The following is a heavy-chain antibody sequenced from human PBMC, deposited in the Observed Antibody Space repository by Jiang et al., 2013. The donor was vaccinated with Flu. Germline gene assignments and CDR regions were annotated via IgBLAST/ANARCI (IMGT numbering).Heavy chain of an antibody. CDR3: ARDGYCSSTSCALGAY. CDR1: GYTFTSYY. V-gene: IGHV1-46*03. Sequence: GAEVKKPGASVKVSCKASGYTFTSYYMHWVRQAPGQGLEWMGIINPSGGSTSYAQKFQGRVTMTRDTSTSTVYMELSSLRSEDTAVYYCARDGYCSSTSCALGAYWGQGTLVTVSS. CDR2: INPSGGST. D-gene: IGHD2-2*03. J-gene: IGHJ4*02.